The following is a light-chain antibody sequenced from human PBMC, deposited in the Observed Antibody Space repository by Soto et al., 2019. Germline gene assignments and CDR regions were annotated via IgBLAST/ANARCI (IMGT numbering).Light chain of an antibody. CDR2: EVS. Sequence: QSVLTQPASVSGSPGQSITISCTGTSSDISIYNYVSWYQQHPGKAPKLIIYEVSNRPSGISNRFSGAKSGNTASLTISGLQVEDEADYYCCSDTSSTNYGFGAGTKVTVL. V-gene: IGLV2-14*01. CDR3: CSDTSSTNYG. J-gene: IGLJ1*01. CDR1: SSDISIYNY.